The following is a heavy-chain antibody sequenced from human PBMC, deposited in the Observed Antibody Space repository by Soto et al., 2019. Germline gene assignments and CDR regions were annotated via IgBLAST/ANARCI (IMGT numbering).Heavy chain of an antibody. Sequence: ASVKVSCKASGYILSSYYMHWVRQAPGQGLEWMGIINPSGGSTTYAQKFQGRVTMTRDTSTSTVYMELSSLRSDDTAVYYCARGNGYCTNGVCSYYYYYYGMDVWGQGTTVTVSS. J-gene: IGHJ6*02. CDR3: ARGNGYCTNGVCSYYYYYYGMDV. D-gene: IGHD2-8*01. V-gene: IGHV1-46*01. CDR1: GYILSSYY. CDR2: INPSGGST.